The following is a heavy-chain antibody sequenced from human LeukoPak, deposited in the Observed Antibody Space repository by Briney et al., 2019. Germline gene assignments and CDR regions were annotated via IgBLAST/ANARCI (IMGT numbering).Heavy chain of an antibody. Sequence: PGGSLRLSCEASGFTFSSYAMHWVRQAPGKGLEWVAVISYDGSNKYYADSVKGRFTISRDNSKNTLYLQMNSLRAEDTAVYYCARARRGYGLDWGQGTLVTVSS. J-gene: IGHJ4*02. CDR2: ISYDGSNK. CDR3: ARARRGYGLD. D-gene: IGHD5-12*01. V-gene: IGHV3-30*04. CDR1: GFTFSSYA.